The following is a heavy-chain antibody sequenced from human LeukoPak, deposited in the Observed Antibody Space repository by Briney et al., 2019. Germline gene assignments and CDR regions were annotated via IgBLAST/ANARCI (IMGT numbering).Heavy chain of an antibody. CDR1: RGSVSGNSIA. CDR3: ARVALGSCTDSACYSRTFDI. J-gene: IGHJ3*02. CDR2: TYYRSKWYS. V-gene: IGHV6-1*01. D-gene: IGHD2-15*01. Sequence: SETLSLTCAISRGSVSGNSIAWTWIRQSPSRGLEWLGRTYYRSKWYSDSALSLKGRISINPDTSKNQFSLQLTSVTPEDSAVYYCARVALGSCTDSACYSRTFDIWGQGTMVTVSS.